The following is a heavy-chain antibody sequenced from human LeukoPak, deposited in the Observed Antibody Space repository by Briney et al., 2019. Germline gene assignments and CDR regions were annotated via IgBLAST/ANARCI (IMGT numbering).Heavy chain of an antibody. J-gene: IGHJ4*02. D-gene: IGHD3-10*01. CDR3: AKEYETTMVRGVFDY. CDR2: ISGSGGST. Sequence: GGSLRLSSAASGFTFSSYAMSWVRQAPGKGLEWVSAISGSGGSTYYADSVKGRFTISRDNSKNTLYLQMNGLRAEDTAVYYCAKEYETTMVRGVFDYWGQGTLVTVSS. CDR1: GFTFSSYA. V-gene: IGHV3-23*01.